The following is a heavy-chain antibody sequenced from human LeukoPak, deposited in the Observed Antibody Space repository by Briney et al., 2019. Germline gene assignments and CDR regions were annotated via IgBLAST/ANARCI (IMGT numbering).Heavy chain of an antibody. CDR3: ARDYRAAGKFDY. J-gene: IGHJ4*02. Sequence: PSETLSLTCTVSGGSIISYYWSWIRQPPGKGLEWIGYIHHSGSTNYNPPLKSRVTMSVDKSKNQFSLKLSSVTAADTAVYYCARDYRAAGKFDYWGQGTLVTVSS. CDR1: GGSIISYY. CDR2: IHHSGST. D-gene: IGHD6-13*01. V-gene: IGHV4-59*12.